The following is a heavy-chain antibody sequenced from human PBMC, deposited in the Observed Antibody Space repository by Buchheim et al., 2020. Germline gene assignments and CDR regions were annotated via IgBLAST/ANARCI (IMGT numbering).Heavy chain of an antibody. J-gene: IGHJ4*02. CDR2: INAFNGKT. D-gene: IGHD5-12*01. CDR3: ARELGYGDHDLDY. Sequence: QVQVVQSGAEEKEPGASVKLSCKASGYTFTSYAMHWVRQAPGQSLEWMGWINAFNGKTKFSQQFQGRVTFTMDTSANTVYMQLTSLRSEDTAVYYCARELGYGDHDLDYWGQGTL. V-gene: IGHV1-3*05. CDR1: GYTFTSYA.